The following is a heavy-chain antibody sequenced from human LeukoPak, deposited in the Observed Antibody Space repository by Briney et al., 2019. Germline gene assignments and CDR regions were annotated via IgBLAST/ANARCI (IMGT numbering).Heavy chain of an antibody. CDR3: ARGSDYGDYRLDY. Sequence: SETLSLTCAVYGGPFSGYYWSWIRQPPGKGLEWIGEINHSGSTNYNPPLKSRVTISVDTSKNQFSLKLSSVTAADTAVYYCARGSDYGDYRLDYWGQGTLVTVSS. D-gene: IGHD4-17*01. CDR1: GGPFSGYY. V-gene: IGHV4-34*01. CDR2: INHSGST. J-gene: IGHJ4*02.